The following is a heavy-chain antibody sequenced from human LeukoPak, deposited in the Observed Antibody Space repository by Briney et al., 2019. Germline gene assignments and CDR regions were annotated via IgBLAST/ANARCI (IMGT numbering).Heavy chain of an antibody. D-gene: IGHD5-18*01. CDR2: IYSRGSP. CDR3: VGYSFGYYFDS. V-gene: IGHV4-39*01. CDR1: GGSISNSAYY. Sequence: SETLSLTCTVSGGSISNSAYYWGWIRQPPGKGLEWIGSIYSRGSPSYNPSLKSRVTISVDTSKNQFSLRLSSVTAADTAVFFCVGYSFGYYFDSWAREPWSPSPQ. J-gene: IGHJ4*02.